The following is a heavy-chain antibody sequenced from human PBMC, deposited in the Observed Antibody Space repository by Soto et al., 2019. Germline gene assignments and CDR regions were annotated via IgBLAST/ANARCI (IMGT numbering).Heavy chain of an antibody. CDR2: ISYDGSYK. CDR3: AKDPGIRGTLDY. Sequence: PGGSLRLSCAASGFTFSSYGMHWVRQAPGKGLEWVTVISYDGSYKYYADSVKGRFTISRDNSKNTLYLQMNSLRTEDTAVYYCAKDPGIRGTLDYWGQGTLVTVSS. CDR1: GFTFSSYG. D-gene: IGHD1-1*01. V-gene: IGHV3-30*18. J-gene: IGHJ4*02.